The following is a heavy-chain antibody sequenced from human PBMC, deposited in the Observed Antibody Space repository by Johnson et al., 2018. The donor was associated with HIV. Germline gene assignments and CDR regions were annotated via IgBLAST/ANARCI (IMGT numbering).Heavy chain of an antibody. D-gene: IGHD6-13*01. CDR3: AKDQWSSSWTNDAFDF. V-gene: IGHV3-11*04. CDR2: ISSSGSTI. J-gene: IGHJ3*01. CDR1: GFTFSDYY. Sequence: QVQLVESGGGLVQAGRSLRLSCAASGFTFSDYYMSWIRQAPGKGLEWVSYISSSGSTIYYADSVKGRFTISRDNAKNSLYLQMNSLRAEDTAVYYCAKDQWSSSWTNDAFDFWGQGTMVTVSS.